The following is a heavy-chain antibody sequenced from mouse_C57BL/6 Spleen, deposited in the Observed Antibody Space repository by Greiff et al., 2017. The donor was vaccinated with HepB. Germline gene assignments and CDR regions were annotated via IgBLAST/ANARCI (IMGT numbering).Heavy chain of an antibody. Sequence: QVQLQQPGAELVKPGASVKLSCKASGYTFTSYWMHWVKQRPGQGLEWIGMIHPNSGSTNYNEKFKSKATLTVDKSSSTAYMQLSSLTSEDSAVYYCASDNHYGSSSPFAYWGQGTLVTVSA. CDR2: IHPNSGST. D-gene: IGHD1-1*01. J-gene: IGHJ3*01. V-gene: IGHV1-64*01. CDR1: GYTFTSYW. CDR3: ASDNHYGSSSPFAY.